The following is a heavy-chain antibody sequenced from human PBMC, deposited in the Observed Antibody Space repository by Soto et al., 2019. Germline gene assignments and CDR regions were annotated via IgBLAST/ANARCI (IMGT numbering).Heavy chain of an antibody. CDR3: ARDHNYDILTGNYYGMDV. CDR1: GYAFTGYY. J-gene: IGHJ6*02. D-gene: IGHD3-9*01. Sequence: ASVKVSCKASGYAFTGYYMHWVRQAPGQGLEWMGWINPNSGGTNYAQKFQGRVTMTRDTSISTAYMELSRLRSDDTAVYYCARDHNYDILTGNYYGMDVWGQGTTVTVSS. V-gene: IGHV1-2*02. CDR2: INPNSGGT.